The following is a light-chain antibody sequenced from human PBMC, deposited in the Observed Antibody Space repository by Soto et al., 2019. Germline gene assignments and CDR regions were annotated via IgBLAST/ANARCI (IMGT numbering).Light chain of an antibody. Sequence: QSVLTQPPSVSGAPGQRVTISCTGSSSNIGAGYDVHWYQQLPGTAPKLLIYGNSNRPAGVPDRFSGSKSGTSASLAITGLQAEDEADYYCQSYDSILSVHYVFGTGTKLTVL. CDR2: GNS. CDR3: QSYDSILSVHYV. J-gene: IGLJ1*01. V-gene: IGLV1-40*01. CDR1: SSNIGAGYD.